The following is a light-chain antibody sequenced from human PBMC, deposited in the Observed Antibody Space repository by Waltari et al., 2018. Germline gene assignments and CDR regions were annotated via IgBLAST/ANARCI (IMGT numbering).Light chain of an antibody. CDR3: QQRYNWPPT. V-gene: IGKV3-11*01. J-gene: IGKJ4*01. Sequence: EIVLTQSPATLSLSPGERATLSCRASQSVGANLAWYQKIAGQAPRLLIYDASNRATGIPARFSGSVSGADFTLTISSLEPEDFAVYYCQQRYNWPPTFGGGTKVEIE. CDR1: QSVGAN. CDR2: DAS.